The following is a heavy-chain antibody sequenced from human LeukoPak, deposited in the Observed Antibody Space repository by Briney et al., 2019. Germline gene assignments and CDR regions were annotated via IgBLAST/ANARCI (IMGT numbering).Heavy chain of an antibody. CDR2: IYYSGST. CDR3: AMFVVAAATDAFDI. CDR1: GGSISSYY. V-gene: IGHV4-59*01. Sequence: SETLSLTCTVSGGSISSYYWSWLRQPPGKGLEWIGYIYYSGSTNYNPSLKSRVTISVDTSKNQFSLKLSSVTAADTAVYYCAMFVVAAATDAFDIWGQGTMVTVSS. D-gene: IGHD6-13*01. J-gene: IGHJ3*02.